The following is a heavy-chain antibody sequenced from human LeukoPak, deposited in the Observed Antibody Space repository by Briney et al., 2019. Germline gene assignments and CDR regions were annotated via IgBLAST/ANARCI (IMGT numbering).Heavy chain of an antibody. V-gene: IGHV3-7*01. CDR1: GFTFSSYW. D-gene: IGHD5-18*01. CDR2: IKQDGSEK. Sequence: GGSLRLSCAASGFTFSSYWMSWVRQAPGKGLEWVANIKQDGSEKYYVDSVKGRFTISRDNAKNSLYLQMNSLRAKDTAVYYCARGRWLQLGTEYYFDYWGQGTLVTVSS. CDR3: ARGRWLQLGTEYYFDY. J-gene: IGHJ4*02.